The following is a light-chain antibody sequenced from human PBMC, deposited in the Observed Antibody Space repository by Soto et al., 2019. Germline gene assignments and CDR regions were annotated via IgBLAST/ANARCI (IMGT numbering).Light chain of an antibody. J-gene: IGKJ1*01. CDR2: DAS. CDR3: QHRMNWPWT. Sequence: EMELTQSPGTLSLSPGERATLSCRASQSVSSSYLAWYQQKPGQAPRLLISDASNRATGIPARFSGSGSGTDFTLTISSLEPEDFAVYYCQHRMNWPWTFGQGTKVDIK. V-gene: IGKV3D-20*02. CDR1: QSVSSSY.